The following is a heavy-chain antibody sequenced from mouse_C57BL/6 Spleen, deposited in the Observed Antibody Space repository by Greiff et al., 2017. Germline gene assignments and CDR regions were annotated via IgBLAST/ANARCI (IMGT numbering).Heavy chain of an antibody. Sequence: VQLQQSGPELVKPGASVKISCKASGYAFSSSWMNWVKQRPGKGLEWIGRIYPGDGDTNYNGKFKGKATLTADKSSSTAYMQLSSLTSEDSAVYFCARRWYFDVWGTGTTVTVSS. CDR3: ARRWYFDV. J-gene: IGHJ1*03. CDR1: GYAFSSSW. CDR2: IYPGDGDT. V-gene: IGHV1-82*01.